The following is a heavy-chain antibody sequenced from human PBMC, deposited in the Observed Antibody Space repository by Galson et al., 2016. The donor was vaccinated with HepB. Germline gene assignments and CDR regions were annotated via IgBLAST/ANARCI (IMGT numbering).Heavy chain of an antibody. V-gene: IGHV1-18*01. CDR1: GYSFASHG. J-gene: IGHJ6*02. CDR3: ARESALRQTFEWQRMNGMDV. D-gene: IGHD3-3*01. CDR2: ISPSTNNA. Sequence: SVKVSCKASGYSFASHGITWVRQAPGQGLEWMGWISPSTNNAIYAQRVQGRVTLTTDTSTTTAYFEMGSLRSDDTAVYYCARESALRQTFEWQRMNGMDVWGLGTTVIVSS.